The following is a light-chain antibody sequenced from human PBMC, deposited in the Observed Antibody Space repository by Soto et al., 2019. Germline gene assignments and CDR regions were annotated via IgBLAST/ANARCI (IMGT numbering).Light chain of an antibody. V-gene: IGKV3-11*01. Sequence: EIVLTQSPATLSLSPGERATLSCRASQSVRSYLAWYQQKLGQAPRLLIYDASNRATGIPARFSGSGSGTDFTLTISSLEPEDFAVYYCQQRSNWPPAFGQGTKVDIK. CDR3: QQRSNWPPA. CDR2: DAS. CDR1: QSVRSY. J-gene: IGKJ1*01.